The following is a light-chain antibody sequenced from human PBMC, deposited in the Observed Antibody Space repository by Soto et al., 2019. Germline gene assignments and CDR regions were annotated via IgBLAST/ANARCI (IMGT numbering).Light chain of an antibody. J-gene: IGKJ4*01. CDR2: DAS. CDR1: QSVSSY. CDR3: QQRLSWPPLT. V-gene: IGKV3-11*01. Sequence: EIVLTQSPATLSLSPGERATLSCRASQSVSSYLAWYQQKPGQAPRLLIYDASNRATGIPARFSGSGSGTDFTLTISSLEPEDFAVYYCQQRLSWPPLTFGGGTKVEIK.